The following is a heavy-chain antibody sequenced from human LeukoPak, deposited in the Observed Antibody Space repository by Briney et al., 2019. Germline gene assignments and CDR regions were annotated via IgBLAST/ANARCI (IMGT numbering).Heavy chain of an antibody. D-gene: IGHD3-9*01. CDR2: ISYDGSNI. J-gene: IGHJ4*02. CDR3: AKSMELRYFDWLLKPFDY. Sequence: PGMSLRLSCAASGFTFSSYGMHWVRQAPGKGLEWVAIISYDGSNIFYADSVKGRFTISRDNSKNTLYLQMSSLRAEDTAVYYCAKSMELRYFDWLLKPFDYWGQGTLVTVSS. V-gene: IGHV3-30*18. CDR1: GFTFSSYG.